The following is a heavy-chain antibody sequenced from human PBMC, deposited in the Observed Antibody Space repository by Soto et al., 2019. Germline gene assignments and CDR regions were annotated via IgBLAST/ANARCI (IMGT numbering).Heavy chain of an antibody. V-gene: IGHV3-30-3*01. CDR2: ISYDGSNK. CDR1: GFTFSSYA. J-gene: IGHJ6*02. Sequence: GGSLRLSCAASGFTFSSYAMHWVRQAPGKGLEWVAVISYDGSNKYYADSVKGRFTISRDNSKNTLYLQMNSLRAEDTAVYYCARQVVGATAKQFYYYYGMDVWGQGTTVTVSS. CDR3: ARQVVGATAKQFYYYYGMDV. D-gene: IGHD1-26*01.